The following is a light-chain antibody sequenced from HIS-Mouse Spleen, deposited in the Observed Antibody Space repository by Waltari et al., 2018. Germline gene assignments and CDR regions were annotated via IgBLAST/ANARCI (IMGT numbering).Light chain of an antibody. J-gene: IGLJ2*01. CDR3: YSTDSSGNHRV. CDR2: EDS. V-gene: IGLV3-10*01. Sequence: SYELPQPPSVSVSPGQTARITVSGDALPKKYAYWYQQKSGQAPVLVIYEDSKRPSGIPERFSGSSSGTMATLTISRAQVEDEADYYCYSTDSSGNHRVFGGGTKLTVL. CDR1: ALPKKY.